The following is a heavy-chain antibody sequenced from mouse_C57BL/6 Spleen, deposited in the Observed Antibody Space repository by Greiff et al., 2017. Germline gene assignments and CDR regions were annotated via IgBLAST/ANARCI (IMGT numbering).Heavy chain of an antibody. D-gene: IGHD2-2*01. V-gene: IGHV1-61*01. CDR3: ARSYYGYDYFDY. J-gene: IGHJ2*01. Sequence: QVQLQQPGAELVRPGSSVKLSCKASGYTFTSYWMDWVKQRPGQGLEWIGNIYPSDSETHYNQQFKDKATLTVDKSSSTAYMQLSSLTSEDSAVYYCARSYYGYDYFDYWGQGTTLTVSS. CDR2: IYPSDSET. CDR1: GYTFTSYW.